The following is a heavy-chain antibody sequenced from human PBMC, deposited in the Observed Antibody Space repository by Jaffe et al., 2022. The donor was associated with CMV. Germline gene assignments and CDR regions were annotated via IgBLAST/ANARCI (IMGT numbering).Heavy chain of an antibody. CDR3: ARDRRSIAARPFDY. Sequence: EVQLVESGGGLVQPGGSLRLSCAASGFTFSSYWMSWVRQAPGKGLEWVANIKQDGSEKYYVDSVKGRFTISRDNAKNSLYLQMNSLRAEDTAVYYCARDRRSIAARPFDYWGQGTLVTVSS. CDR1: GFTFSSYW. V-gene: IGHV3-7*01. D-gene: IGHD6-6*01. CDR2: IKQDGSEK. J-gene: IGHJ4*02.